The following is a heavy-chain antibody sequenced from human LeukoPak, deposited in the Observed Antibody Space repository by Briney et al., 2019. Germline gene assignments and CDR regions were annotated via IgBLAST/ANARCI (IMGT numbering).Heavy chain of an antibody. D-gene: IGHD1-26*01. V-gene: IGHV3-21*01. Sequence: GGSLRLSCAASGFTFSSYSMNWVRQAPGKGLEWVSSISSSSSYIYYADSVKGRFTISRDNAKNSLYLHMNSLRAEDTAVYYCAGIVGATVDYWGQGTLVTVSS. CDR3: AGIVGATVDY. CDR2: ISSSSSYI. J-gene: IGHJ4*02. CDR1: GFTFSSYS.